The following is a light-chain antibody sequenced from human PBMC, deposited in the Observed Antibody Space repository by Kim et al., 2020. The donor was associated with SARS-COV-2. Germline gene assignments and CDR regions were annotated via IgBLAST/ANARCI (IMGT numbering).Light chain of an antibody. CDR2: ASS. CDR1: QGIRND. CDR3: LQDYNFPWT. Sequence: ASVGDRVTITCRASQGIRNDLGWYQQKPGKAPKLLIYASSTLQTGVPSRFSGSGSGTDFTLTINSLQPEDFAIYYCLQDYNFPWTFGQGTKVDIK. J-gene: IGKJ1*01. V-gene: IGKV1-6*01.